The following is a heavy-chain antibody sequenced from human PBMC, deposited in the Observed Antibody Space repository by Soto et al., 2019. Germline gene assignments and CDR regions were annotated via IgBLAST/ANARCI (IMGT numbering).Heavy chain of an antibody. J-gene: IGHJ6*02. CDR2: IWYDGSNK. Sequence: GGSLRLSCAASGFTFSSYGMHWVRQAPGKGLEWVAVIWYDGSNKYYADSVKGRFTISRDNSKNTLYLQMNSLRAEDTAVYYCARDLISWHARLWLFSTSESGMDVWGQGTTVTVSS. D-gene: IGHD5-18*01. CDR1: GFTFSSYG. CDR3: ARDLISWHARLWLFSTSESGMDV. V-gene: IGHV3-33*01.